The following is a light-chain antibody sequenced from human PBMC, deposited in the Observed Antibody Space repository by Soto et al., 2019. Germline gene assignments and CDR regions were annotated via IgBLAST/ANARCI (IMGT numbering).Light chain of an antibody. CDR2: EVS. J-gene: IGLJ1*01. CDR1: SSDVGNYKY. CDR3: FSYTSSGTYV. Sequence: QSVLTQPASVSGSPGQSITISCTGTSSDVGNYKYVSWYQQHPGKAPKLMIYEVSNRPSGVSNRFSGSKSGNTASLTISGLQAEDETVYYCFSYTSSGTYVFGTGTKVT. V-gene: IGLV2-14*01.